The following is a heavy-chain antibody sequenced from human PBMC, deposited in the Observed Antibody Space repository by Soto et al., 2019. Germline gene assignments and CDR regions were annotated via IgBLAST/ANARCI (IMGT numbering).Heavy chain of an antibody. V-gene: IGHV4-28*01. CDR1: RYSISSSNW. CDR3: ARREIQGPIDY. CDR2: IYYSGTT. Sequence: SQTLSLTCVVSRYSISSSNWWGLILQPLGKGLEWIGFIYYSGTTYYNPSLKCRVTLSVDTSKNLFSLKLTSVTAVDTAVYYCARREIQGPIDYWGQGTLVTVS. J-gene: IGHJ4*02. D-gene: IGHD1-26*01.